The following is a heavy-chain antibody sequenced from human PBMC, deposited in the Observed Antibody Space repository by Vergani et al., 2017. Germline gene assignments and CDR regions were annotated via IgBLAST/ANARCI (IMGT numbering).Heavy chain of an antibody. J-gene: IGHJ5*02. Sequence: QVQLQESGPGLVKPSETLSLTCTVSGYSISSGYYWSWIRQPAGKGLEWIGRIYTSGSTNYNHSLKSRVTISVDTSKNQFSLKLSSVTAADTAVYYCAREGPSSSWYWFDPWGQGTLVTVSS. CDR2: IYTSGST. CDR1: GYSISSGYY. D-gene: IGHD6-13*01. CDR3: AREGPSSSWYWFDP. V-gene: IGHV4-61*02.